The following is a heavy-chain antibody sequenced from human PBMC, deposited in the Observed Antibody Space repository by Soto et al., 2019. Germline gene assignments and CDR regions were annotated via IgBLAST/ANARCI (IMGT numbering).Heavy chain of an antibody. CDR1: GFTFSSYG. CDR2: IWYDGSNK. J-gene: IGHJ4*02. CDR3: ARDYYDSSGYYRETYYFDY. V-gene: IGHV3-33*01. Sequence: PGGSLRLSCAASGFTFSSYGMHWVRQAPGKGLEWVAVIWYDGSNKYYADSVKGRFTISRDNSKNTLYLQMNSLRAEDTAVYYCARDYYDSSGYYRETYYFDYWGQGTLATVSS. D-gene: IGHD3-22*01.